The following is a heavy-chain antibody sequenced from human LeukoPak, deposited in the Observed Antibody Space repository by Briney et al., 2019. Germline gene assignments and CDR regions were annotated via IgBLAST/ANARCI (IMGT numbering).Heavy chain of an antibody. CDR2: IYPGDSDT. Sequence: GESLEISCKGSGYSFTSYWIGWVRQMPGKGLEWMGIIYPGDSDTRYSPSFQGQVTISADKSISTAYLQWSSLKASDTAMYYCARRGRGNYDILTGYYNRYFDYWGQGTLVTVSS. CDR3: ARRGRGNYDILTGYYNRYFDY. J-gene: IGHJ4*02. D-gene: IGHD3-9*01. V-gene: IGHV5-51*01. CDR1: GYSFTSYW.